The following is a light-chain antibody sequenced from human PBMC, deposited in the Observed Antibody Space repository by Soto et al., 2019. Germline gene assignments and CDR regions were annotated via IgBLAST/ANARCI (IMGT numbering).Light chain of an antibody. J-gene: IGLJ2*01. CDR3: QSYDSSLSAVV. CDR1: SSNIGAGYD. V-gene: IGLV1-40*01. Sequence: QSVLTQPPSVSGAPGQRVTISCTGSSSNIGAGYDVHWYQQLPGTAPKVLIYGNSNRPSGVPDRFSGSKSSTSASLAITGLQAEDEADYYCQSYDSSLSAVVFGGGTKLTVL. CDR2: GNS.